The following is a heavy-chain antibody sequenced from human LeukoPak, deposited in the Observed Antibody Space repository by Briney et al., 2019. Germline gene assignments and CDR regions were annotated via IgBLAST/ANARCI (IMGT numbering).Heavy chain of an antibody. CDR3: ATAPPGVGYYSNFDY. D-gene: IGHD3-22*01. CDR1: GYTLTELS. J-gene: IGHJ4*02. V-gene: IGHV1-24*01. Sequence: VASVKVSCKVSGYTLTELSMHWVRQAPGKGLEWMGGFDPEDGETIYAQKFQGRVTMTEDTSTDTAYMELSSLRSEDTAVYYCATAPPGVGYYSNFDYWGQGTLVTVSS. CDR2: FDPEDGET.